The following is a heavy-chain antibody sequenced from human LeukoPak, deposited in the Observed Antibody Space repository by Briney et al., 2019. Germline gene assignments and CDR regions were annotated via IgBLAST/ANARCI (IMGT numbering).Heavy chain of an antibody. CDR2: IYPGDSDI. Sequence: GESLKISCKGSGYIFTSYWIGRVRQVPGKGLEWMGIIYPGDSDIRHSPSFQGQVTISADKSISTAYLQWSILKASDSAIYYCARRSYCGGDCTRSVHFYYAMDVWGQGTTVTVSS. J-gene: IGHJ6*02. CDR3: ARRSYCGGDCTRSVHFYYAMDV. CDR1: GYIFTSYW. V-gene: IGHV5-51*01. D-gene: IGHD2-21*02.